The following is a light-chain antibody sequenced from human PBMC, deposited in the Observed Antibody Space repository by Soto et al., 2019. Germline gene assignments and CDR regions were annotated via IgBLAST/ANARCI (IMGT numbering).Light chain of an antibody. Sequence: EIVLTQSPATLSLSPGGRATLSCRASQSVSSYLAWYQQKPGQAPRLLIYDASNRTTGIPDRFSGSGSGTDFTLTISRLEPEDFAVYYCQQYGSSLTFGGGTKVDIK. J-gene: IGKJ4*01. CDR1: QSVSSY. CDR2: DAS. CDR3: QQYGSSLT. V-gene: IGKV3-20*01.